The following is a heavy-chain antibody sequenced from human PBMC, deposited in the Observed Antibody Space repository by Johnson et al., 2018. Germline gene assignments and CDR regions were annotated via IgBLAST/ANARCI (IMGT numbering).Heavy chain of an antibody. J-gene: IGHJ6*03. V-gene: IGHV4-39*07. D-gene: IGHD6-6*01. Sequence: QVQLQESGPGLVKPSETLSLTCTVSGGSISSSSYYWGWIRQPPGKGLEWIGSIYYSGSTYYNPSLKSRVTISVDTSKNQFSLKLSSVTAPATAVYYCARVSGSSTGFYYYYYMDVWGKGTTVTVSS. CDR3: ARVSGSSTGFYYYYYMDV. CDR2: IYYSGST. CDR1: GGSISSSSYY.